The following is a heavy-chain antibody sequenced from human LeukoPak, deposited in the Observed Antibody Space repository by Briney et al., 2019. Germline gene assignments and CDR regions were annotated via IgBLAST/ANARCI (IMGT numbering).Heavy chain of an antibody. J-gene: IGHJ3*01. V-gene: IGHV3-48*04. Sequence: QPGGSLRLSCAASGFTFSSYWMSWVRQAPGKGLEWLSYIDLSGNVKYYVDSVKGRFTISRDNAKNSLHLQMDSLRAEDTAVYFCARSFLMSFGELLSGGFDVWGQGAMVTVSS. D-gene: IGHD3-10*01. CDR1: GFTFSSYW. CDR3: ARSFLMSFGELLSGGFDV. CDR2: IDLSGNVK.